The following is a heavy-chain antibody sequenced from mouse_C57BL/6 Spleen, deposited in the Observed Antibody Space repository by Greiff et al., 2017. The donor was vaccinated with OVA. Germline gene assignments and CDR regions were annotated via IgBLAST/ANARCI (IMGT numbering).Heavy chain of an antibody. D-gene: IGHD3-2*02. CDR1: GYTFTSYW. CDR3: AIWGQLRPWFAY. J-gene: IGHJ3*01. V-gene: IGHV1-74*01. CDR2: IHPSDSDN. Sequence: VKLQQPGAELVQPGASVKVSCKASGYTFTSYWTHWVKQRPGPCLEWIGRIHPSDSDNNSNQKFKGKATLTVDTSSSTAYMQLSLLTSEDSAVYYCAIWGQLRPWFAYWGQGTLVTVSA.